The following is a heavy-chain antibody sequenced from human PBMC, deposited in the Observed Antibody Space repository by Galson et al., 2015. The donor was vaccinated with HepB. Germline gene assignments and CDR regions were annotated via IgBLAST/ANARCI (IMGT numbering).Heavy chain of an antibody. Sequence: SLRLSCAASGFTFSSYSMNWVRQAPGKGLEWVSSISSSSSYIYYADSVKGRFTISRDNAKNSLYLQMNSLRAEDTAVYYCARDPSLEWLSDSYYMDVWGKGTTVTVSS. D-gene: IGHD3-3*01. V-gene: IGHV3-21*01. CDR3: ARDPSLEWLSDSYYMDV. J-gene: IGHJ6*03. CDR2: ISSSSSYI. CDR1: GFTFSSYS.